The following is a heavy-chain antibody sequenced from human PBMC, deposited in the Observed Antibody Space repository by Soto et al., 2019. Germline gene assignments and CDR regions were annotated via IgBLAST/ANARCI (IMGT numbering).Heavy chain of an antibody. Sequence: PSQTLSLTCVISGDSVSSNSDAWNWIRQSPSRGLEWLGRTYYRSKWYDDYAVSVRSRITINPDTSKNQFSLQLNSVTPEDTAVYYCARADLRRSSLFWFDPWGQGTLVTVSS. J-gene: IGHJ5*02. CDR2: TYYRSKWYD. V-gene: IGHV6-1*01. D-gene: IGHD6-6*01. CDR3: ARADLRRSSLFWFDP. CDR1: GDSVSSNSDA.